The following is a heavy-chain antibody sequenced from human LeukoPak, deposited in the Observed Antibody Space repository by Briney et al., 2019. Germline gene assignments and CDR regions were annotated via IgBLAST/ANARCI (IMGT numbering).Heavy chain of an antibody. D-gene: IGHD2-21*01. V-gene: IGHV4-31*03. CDR1: GGSISSGGYY. J-gene: IGHJ6*02. Sequence: SETLSLTCTVSGGSISSGGYYWSWIRQHPGKGLEWIGYIYYSGSTYYNPSLKSRVTISVDTSKNQFSLKLSSVTAADTAVYYCARDGEGPGGYYGMDVWGQGTTVTVSS. CDR2: IYYSGST. CDR3: ARDGEGPGGYYGMDV.